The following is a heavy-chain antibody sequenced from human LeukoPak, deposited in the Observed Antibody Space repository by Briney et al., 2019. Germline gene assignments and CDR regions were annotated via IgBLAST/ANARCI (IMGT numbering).Heavy chain of an antibody. CDR2: INAGNGNT. D-gene: IGHD3-10*01. V-gene: IGHV1-3*01. Sequence: ASVTVSCKASGYTFTSYAMHWVRQAPGQRLEWMGWINAGNGNTKYSQKFQGRVTITRDTSASTAYMELSSLRSEDTAVYYCAREAAWFGEYYFDYWGQGTLVTVSS. J-gene: IGHJ4*02. CDR1: GYTFTSYA. CDR3: AREAAWFGEYYFDY.